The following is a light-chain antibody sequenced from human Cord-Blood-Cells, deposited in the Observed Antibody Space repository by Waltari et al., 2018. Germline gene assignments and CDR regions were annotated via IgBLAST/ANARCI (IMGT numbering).Light chain of an antibody. CDR1: QGISSY. J-gene: IGKJ4*01. V-gene: IGKV1-8*01. Sequence: AIRLTPTPSPLSACTGNRVTITCRASQGISSYLAWYQQRPGKAPKLLIYAASTLQSGVPSRFSGSRSGTDFTLTISCLQSEDCATYYCQQYYSYPHTFGGGTKVEIK. CDR2: AAS. CDR3: QQYYSYPHT.